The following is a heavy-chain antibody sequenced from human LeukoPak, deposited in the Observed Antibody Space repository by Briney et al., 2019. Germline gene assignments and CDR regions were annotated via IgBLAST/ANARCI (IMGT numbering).Heavy chain of an antibody. CDR3: ARGGQPPG. D-gene: IGHD5-12*01. J-gene: IGHJ4*02. CDR2: LSTNNGAT. Sequence: ASVKVSCKASEYTFTSYDINWVRQAPGQGLEWMGRLSTNNGATNYAQKFQGRVTMTRDTSITTAYMELTRLTSDDTAVYYCARGGQPPGWGQGTLVTVSS. CDR1: EYTFTSYD. V-gene: IGHV1-2*06.